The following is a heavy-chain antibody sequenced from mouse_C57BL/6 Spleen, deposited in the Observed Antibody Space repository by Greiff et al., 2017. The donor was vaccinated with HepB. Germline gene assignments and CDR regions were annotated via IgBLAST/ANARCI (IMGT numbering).Heavy chain of an antibody. J-gene: IGHJ3*01. D-gene: IGHD1-1*01. V-gene: IGHV1-69*01. Sequence: QVQLQQPGAELVMPGASVKLSCKASGYTFTSYWMHWVKQRPGQGLEWIGEIDPSDSYTNYNQKFKGKSTLTVDKSSRTAYMQLSSLTSEDSAVYYCARGGGSTFAYWGQGTLVTVSA. CDR3: ARGGGSTFAY. CDR2: IDPSDSYT. CDR1: GYTFTSYW.